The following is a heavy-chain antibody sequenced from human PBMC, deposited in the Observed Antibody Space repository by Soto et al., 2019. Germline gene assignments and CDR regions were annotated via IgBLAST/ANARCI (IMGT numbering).Heavy chain of an antibody. CDR2: IIPIFGTA. D-gene: IGHD3-10*01. J-gene: IGHJ6*02. Sequence: GASVKVSCKASGGTFSSYAISWVRQAPGQGLEWMGGIIPIFGTANYAQKFQGRVTITADESTSTAYMELSSLRSEDTAVYYCARDSLAVRGPSYYYGMDAWGQGTTVTVSS. CDR3: ARDSLAVRGPSYYYGMDA. V-gene: IGHV1-69*13. CDR1: GGTFSSYA.